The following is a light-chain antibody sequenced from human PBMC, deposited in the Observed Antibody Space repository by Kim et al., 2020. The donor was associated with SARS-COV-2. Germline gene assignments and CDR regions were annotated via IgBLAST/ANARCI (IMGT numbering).Light chain of an antibody. CDR3: NSRDSSGNHVV. Sequence: AWGQTVRMTCQGDSLRRYYASWYQQKPGQAPVLVIYGKNNRPSGIPDRFSGSSSGNTASLTITGAQAEDEADYYCNSRDSSGNHVVFGGGTQLTVL. J-gene: IGLJ2*01. V-gene: IGLV3-19*01. CDR2: GKN. CDR1: SLRRYY.